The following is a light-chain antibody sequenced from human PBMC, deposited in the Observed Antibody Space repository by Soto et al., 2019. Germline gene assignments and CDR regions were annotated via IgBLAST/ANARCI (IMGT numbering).Light chain of an antibody. V-gene: IGKV1-39*01. CDR1: QSISSH. Sequence: DIQMTQSPSSLSASVGDSLTIGSRASQSISSHLNWYQQKPGKAPNLLMYTASNLQSGVPSRFSGSGSGTDFTLTISSLQPEDFATYYCQQSYSTPISFGQGTRLEIK. J-gene: IGKJ5*01. CDR2: TAS. CDR3: QQSYSTPIS.